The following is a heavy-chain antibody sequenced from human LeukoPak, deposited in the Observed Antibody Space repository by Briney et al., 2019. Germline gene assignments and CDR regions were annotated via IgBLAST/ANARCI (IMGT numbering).Heavy chain of an antibody. J-gene: IGHJ4*02. D-gene: IGHD3-10*01. CDR3: ASAYGSGSYYSLPFDY. CDR2: INHSGST. Sequence: SETLSLTCAVYGGSFSGYYWSWIRQPPGKGLEWIGEINHSGSTNYNPSLKSRVTISVDTSKNQFSLKLSSVTAADTAVYYCASAYGSGSYYSLPFDYWGQGTLVTVSS. CDR1: GGSFSGYY. V-gene: IGHV4-34*01.